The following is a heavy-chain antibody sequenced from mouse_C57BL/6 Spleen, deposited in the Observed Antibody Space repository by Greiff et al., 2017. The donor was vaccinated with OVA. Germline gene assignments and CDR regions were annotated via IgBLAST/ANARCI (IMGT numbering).Heavy chain of an antibody. CDR2: ISDGGSYT. V-gene: IGHV5-4*01. D-gene: IGHD4-1*01. CDR1: GFTFSSYA. J-gene: IGHJ4*01. CDR3: AGDWEDAMYY. Sequence: EVKLVESGGGLVKPGGSLKLSCAASGFTFSSYAMSWVRQTPEKRLEWVATISDGGSYTYYPDNVKGRFTISRDNAKNSLYLQMSHLKSEDTAMYYCAGDWEDAMYYWGNGASVTVSS.